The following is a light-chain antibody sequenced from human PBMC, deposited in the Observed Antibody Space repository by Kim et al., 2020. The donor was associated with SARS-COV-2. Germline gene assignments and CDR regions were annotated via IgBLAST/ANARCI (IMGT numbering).Light chain of an antibody. CDR3: SSYTSTNTLA. J-gene: IGLJ2*01. V-gene: IGLV2-14*03. CDR1: SSDIGSYNY. Sequence: GQSITISCTGTSSDIGSYNYVSWYQQHPGKAPKLMIFDVSNRPSGISNRFSGSKSGNTASLSISGLQTEDEADYYCSSYTSTNTLAFGGGTKLTVL. CDR2: DVS.